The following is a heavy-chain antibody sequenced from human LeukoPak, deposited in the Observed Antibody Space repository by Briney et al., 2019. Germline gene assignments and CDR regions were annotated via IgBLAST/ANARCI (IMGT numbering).Heavy chain of an antibody. CDR3: AKQTGSSGYNFDY. V-gene: IGHV3-23*01. Sequence: PGGSLRLSCAASGFIFSNYGMSWVRQAPGKGLEWVSGISGSGGSIYYVDSVKGRFTISRDNSKNTLYLQMSSLRVEDTAVNFCAKQTGSSGYNFDYWGQGTLVTVSS. CDR2: ISGSGGSI. D-gene: IGHD3-22*01. J-gene: IGHJ4*02. CDR1: GFIFSNYG.